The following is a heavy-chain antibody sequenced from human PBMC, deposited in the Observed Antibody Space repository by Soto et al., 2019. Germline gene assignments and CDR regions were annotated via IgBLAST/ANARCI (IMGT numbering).Heavy chain of an antibody. V-gene: IGHV4-31*03. J-gene: IGHJ4*02. Sequence: QVQLQESGPGLVKPSQTLSLTCTVSGGSISSGGYYWSWIRQHPGKGLEWIGYIYYSGSTYYNPYLKSRVTISVDTSKNQFSLKLSSVTAADTAVYYCARVRCSSTSCYAGGPYYFDYWGQGTLVTVSS. CDR1: GGSISSGGYY. CDR2: IYYSGST. CDR3: ARVRCSSTSCYAGGPYYFDY. D-gene: IGHD2-2*01.